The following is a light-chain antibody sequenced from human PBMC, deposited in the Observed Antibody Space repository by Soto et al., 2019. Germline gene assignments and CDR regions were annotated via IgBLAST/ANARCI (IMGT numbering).Light chain of an antibody. Sequence: QSALTQPASVSGSPGQSITLSCTGTSSDVGGYNFVSWYQQHPGTAPKLMIYDVTNRPSGVSNRFSGSKSGNTASLTISRLQPEDEADYYCSSYTSSSTVVFGGGTKLTVL. CDR1: SSDVGGYNF. J-gene: IGLJ2*01. CDR3: SSYTSSSTVV. V-gene: IGLV2-14*01. CDR2: DVT.